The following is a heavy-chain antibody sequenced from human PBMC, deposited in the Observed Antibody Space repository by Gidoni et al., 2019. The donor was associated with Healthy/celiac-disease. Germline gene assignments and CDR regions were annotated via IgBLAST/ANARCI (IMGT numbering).Heavy chain of an antibody. CDR1: GFTFSSYA. Sequence: EVQLLESGGGLVQPGGSMRLSCAATGFTFSSYAMSWVRQAPGKGLEWVSAISGSGGSTYYADYVKGRFTISRDNSKNTLYLQMNSLRAEDTAVYYCAKDPQVVVISYAFDIWGQGTMVTVSS. CDR3: AKDPQVVVISYAFDI. V-gene: IGHV3-23*01. J-gene: IGHJ3*02. D-gene: IGHD3-22*01. CDR2: ISGSGGST.